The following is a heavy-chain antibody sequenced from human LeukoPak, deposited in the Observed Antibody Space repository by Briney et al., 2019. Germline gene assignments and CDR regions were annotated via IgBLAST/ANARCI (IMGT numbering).Heavy chain of an antibody. J-gene: IGHJ4*02. Sequence: PGWSLRLSCAASGFTVGSNYMNWLRQAPGKGFEWVSSIYSGGSKAYADSVKGRFTISSDSSKNTVYLQMNSLRSDDTAVYFCAGNNYASGTLLVYWGQGTLVTVSS. CDR3: AGNNYASGTLLVY. D-gene: IGHD3-10*01. CDR1: GFTVGSNY. CDR2: IYSGGSK. V-gene: IGHV3-66*02.